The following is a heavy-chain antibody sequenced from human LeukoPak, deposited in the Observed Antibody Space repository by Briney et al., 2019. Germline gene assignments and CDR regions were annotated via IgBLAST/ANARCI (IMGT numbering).Heavy chain of an antibody. J-gene: IGHJ3*02. D-gene: IGHD6-19*01. CDR3: ARGVTHGSGWSYDAFDI. CDR1: GGSFSGYY. Sequence: PSETLSLTCAVYGGSFSGYYWSWIRQPPGKGLEWIGEINHSGSTNYNPSLKSRVTISVDTSKNQFSLKLSSVTAADTAVYYCARGVTHGSGWSYDAFDIWGQGTMVTVSS. V-gene: IGHV4-34*01. CDR2: INHSGST.